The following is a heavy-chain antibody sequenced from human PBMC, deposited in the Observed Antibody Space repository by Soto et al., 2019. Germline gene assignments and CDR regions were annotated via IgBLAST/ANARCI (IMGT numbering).Heavy chain of an antibody. CDR1: GFNFSGSA. CDR2: IRSKANSYAT. CDR3: TRLGPDYYDSSG. V-gene: IGHV3-73*01. J-gene: IGHJ4*02. Sequence: GGSQRLSCTSSGFNFSGSAMHWVRQASGKGLEWVGRIRSKANSYATAYAASVKGRFTISRDDSKNTAYLQMNSLKTEDTAVYYCTRLGPDYYDSSGWGQGTLVTVSS. D-gene: IGHD3-22*01.